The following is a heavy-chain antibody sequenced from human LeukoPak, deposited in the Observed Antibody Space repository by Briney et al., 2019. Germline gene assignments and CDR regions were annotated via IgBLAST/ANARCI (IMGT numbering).Heavy chain of an antibody. D-gene: IGHD2-15*01. CDR1: GFTFSSYA. J-gene: IGHJ2*01. V-gene: IGHV3-23*01. CDR3: VRSVVVVAATPTHFDL. CDR2: ISWSSGHM. Sequence: PGGSLRLSCAASGFTFSSYAMSWVRQGPGKGLEWVAGISWSSGHMEYAESVKGRFTISRDNARNALYLQMDGLRRDDTALYYCVRSVVVVAATPTHFDLWGRGTQVIVSS.